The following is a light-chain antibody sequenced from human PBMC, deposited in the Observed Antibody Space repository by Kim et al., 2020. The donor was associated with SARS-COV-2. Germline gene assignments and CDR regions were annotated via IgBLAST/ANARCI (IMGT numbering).Light chain of an antibody. Sequence: EIELTQSPGTLSLSPGERATLSCRASQSVSSSYLAWYQQKPGQAPRLLIYGASSRATGIPDRFSGSGSGTDFTLTISRLEPEDFAVYYCQQYGSSHFGGGTKV. CDR3: QQYGSSH. J-gene: IGKJ4*01. V-gene: IGKV3-20*01. CDR2: GAS. CDR1: QSVSSSY.